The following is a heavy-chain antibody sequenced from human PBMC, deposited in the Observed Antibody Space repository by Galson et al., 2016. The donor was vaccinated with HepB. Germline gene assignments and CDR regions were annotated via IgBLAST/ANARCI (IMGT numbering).Heavy chain of an antibody. D-gene: IGHD3-10*01. V-gene: IGHV6-1*01. Sequence: CAISGDSVSSKSAAWNWIRQSPSRGLEWLGRTYFRSKWCNDYALSVKSRIIISPDTSKNQLSLQLNSVTPEDTAVYYCVRELYGSGNYYYHGLDVWGQGTTVIVSS. CDR1: GDSVSSKSAA. CDR2: TYFRSKWCN. J-gene: IGHJ6*02. CDR3: VRELYGSGNYYYHGLDV.